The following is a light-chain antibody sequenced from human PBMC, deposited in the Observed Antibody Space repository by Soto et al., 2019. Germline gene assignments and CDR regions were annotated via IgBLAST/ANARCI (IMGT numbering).Light chain of an antibody. CDR1: QGISSY. CDR3: QKYDSAASLT. J-gene: IGKJ4*01. V-gene: IGKV1-27*01. CDR2: AAS. Sequence: DIQMTQSPSSLSASVGDRVTVTCRASQGISSYLAWYQQKPGKVPKLLIYAASTLQPGVPSRFSDSGSGTDFTLTISSLQPEDVATYYCQKYDSAASLTFGGGTKVEIK.